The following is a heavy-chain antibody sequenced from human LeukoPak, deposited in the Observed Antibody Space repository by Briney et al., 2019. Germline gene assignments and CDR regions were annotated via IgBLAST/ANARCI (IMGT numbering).Heavy chain of an antibody. CDR1: GYIFSVYA. CDR2: ISAYNGNT. Sequence: ASVTVSCNASGYIFSVYALIWVRQAPGQGLEWMGWISAYNGNTNYAQKLQGRVTMTTDTSTSTAYMELRSLRSDETAVYNCARDYYGSGNLGYWGQGTLVTVSS. J-gene: IGHJ4*02. V-gene: IGHV1-18*01. CDR3: ARDYYGSGNLGY. D-gene: IGHD3-10*01.